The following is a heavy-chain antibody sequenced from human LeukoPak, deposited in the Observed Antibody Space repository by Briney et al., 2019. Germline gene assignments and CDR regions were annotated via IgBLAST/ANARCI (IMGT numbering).Heavy chain of an antibody. CDR2: IYYSGST. CDR1: GGSISSFY. V-gene: IGHV4-59*01. D-gene: IGHD3-3*01. CDR3: ASLPSDGNGYYSGYFQH. J-gene: IGHJ1*01. Sequence: PSETLSLTCTVSGGSISSFYWSWIRQPPGKGLEWIGYIYYSGSTNYNPSLESRVTISVDTSKNQFSLKLSSVTAADTAVYYCASLPSDGNGYYSGYFQHWGQGTLVTVSS.